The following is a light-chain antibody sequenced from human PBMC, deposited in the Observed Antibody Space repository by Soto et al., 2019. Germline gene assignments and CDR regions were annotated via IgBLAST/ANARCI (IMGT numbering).Light chain of an antibody. J-gene: IGLJ2*01. V-gene: IGLV1-47*01. CDR3: AAWDDSLSGVV. Sequence: QSALTQPPSASGTPGQRVTISCSGNSSNIGSNSVHWYQQLPGTAPKLLIYSNSQRPSGVPERISGSKSGTSASLAISGLRSEDEADYYCAAWDDSLSGVVFGGGTKLTVL. CDR1: SSNIGSNS. CDR2: SNS.